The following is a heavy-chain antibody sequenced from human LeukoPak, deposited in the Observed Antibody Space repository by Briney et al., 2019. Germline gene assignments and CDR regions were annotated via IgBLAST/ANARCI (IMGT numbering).Heavy chain of an antibody. CDR2: VYNGGT. D-gene: IGHD6-13*01. V-gene: IGHV4-59*01. J-gene: IGHJ4*02. CDR3: ARDTTLDEGSSRYGFDY. CDR1: GGSFSRYS. Sequence: LETLSLTCSVSGGSFSRYSWNWIRQPPGKRLEWIGYVYNGGTNYNPSLKSRVTMSVDTSKKRFSLTLTSVNAADTAVYYCARDTTLDEGSSRYGFDYWGQGTLVTASS.